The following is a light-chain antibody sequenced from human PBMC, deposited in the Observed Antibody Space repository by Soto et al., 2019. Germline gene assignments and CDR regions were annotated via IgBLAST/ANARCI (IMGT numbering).Light chain of an antibody. CDR2: RDS. Sequence: SYELTQPPSVSVSPGETASITCSGDNLGEKYASWYQQKSGQPPVLLMYRDSKRHSGVPERFSGSNSGNTATLTISGTQAMDEADYYCQTWDSGNGVVFGGGTKLTVL. CDR1: NLGEKY. CDR3: QTWDSGNGVV. V-gene: IGLV3-1*01. J-gene: IGLJ2*01.